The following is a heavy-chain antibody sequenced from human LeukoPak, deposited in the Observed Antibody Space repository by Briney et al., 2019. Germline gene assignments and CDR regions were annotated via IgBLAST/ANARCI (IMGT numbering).Heavy chain of an antibody. CDR2: IYPGDSDT. V-gene: IGHV5-51*01. CDR3: ARHGRTGEYVY. D-gene: IGHD7-27*01. J-gene: IGHJ4*02. Sequence: WIWIIYPGDSDTTSSPSFEGQVTISADKSISTAYLQWSSLKASDTAMYYCARHGRTGEYVYWGQGTLVTVSS.